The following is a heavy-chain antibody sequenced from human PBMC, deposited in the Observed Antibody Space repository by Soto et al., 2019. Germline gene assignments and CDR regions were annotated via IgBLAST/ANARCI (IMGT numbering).Heavy chain of an antibody. Sequence: SETLSLTCAFSGGSISSNHWWSWVRQPPGKGLEWIGEIYHDGSANYNSSLKSRVTISVDKSNNQFSLELTSVTAADTAVYYCARTSTWFQHWGQGTLVTVSS. J-gene: IGHJ1*01. V-gene: IGHV4-4*02. CDR2: IYHDGSA. CDR1: GGSISSNHW. CDR3: ARTSTWFQH.